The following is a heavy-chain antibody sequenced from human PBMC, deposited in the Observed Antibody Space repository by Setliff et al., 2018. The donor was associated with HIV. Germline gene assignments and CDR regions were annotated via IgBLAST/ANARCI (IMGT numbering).Heavy chain of an antibody. CDR1: GGSISSHY. CDR2: IDYSGST. J-gene: IGHJ6*03. CDR3: ASAFFFDTSGYRSYYHYMDV. V-gene: IGHV4-59*11. D-gene: IGHD3-22*01. Sequence: PSETLSLTCTVSGGSISSHYWTWIRQPPGRGLEWIGYIDYSGSTNQNPSLKSRVTMSVATSMNQFSLRLSSVTAADTATYYCASAFFFDTSGYRSYYHYMDVWGKGTTVTVSS.